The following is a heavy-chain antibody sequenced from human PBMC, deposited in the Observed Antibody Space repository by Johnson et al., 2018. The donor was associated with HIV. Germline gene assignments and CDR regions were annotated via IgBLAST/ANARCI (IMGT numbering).Heavy chain of an antibody. D-gene: IGHD6-19*01. J-gene: IGHJ3*02. Sequence: QVQLVESGGGVVQPGGSLRLSCAASGFTFSSYAMHWVRQAPGKGLEWVAVISYDEIDKYYADSVKGRFTISRDNSKNTLYLQMNSLRAEDTAVYYCAKGTAVADDAFDIWGQGTMVTVSS. CDR3: AKGTAVADDAFDI. CDR2: ISYDEIDK. CDR1: GFTFSSYA. V-gene: IGHV3-30*18.